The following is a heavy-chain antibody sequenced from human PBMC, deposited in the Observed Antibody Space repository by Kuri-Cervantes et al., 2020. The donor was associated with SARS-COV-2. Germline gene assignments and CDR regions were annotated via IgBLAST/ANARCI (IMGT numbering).Heavy chain of an antibody. CDR1: GASMDNSY. CDR2: LDTNGHT. Sequence: GSLRLSCTVSGASMDNSYWSWIRQPPGKGLEWIGYLDTNGHTNYSPSLKPRVSMSVDRTSEQFSLRLTSVTAADTAVYYCAFNYGTGSYFYWGQGTLVTVSS. D-gene: IGHD3-10*01. J-gene: IGHJ4*02. V-gene: IGHV4-4*09. CDR3: AFNYGTGSYFY.